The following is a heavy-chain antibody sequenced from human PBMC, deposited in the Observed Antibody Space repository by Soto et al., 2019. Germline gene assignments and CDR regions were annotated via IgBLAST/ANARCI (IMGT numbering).Heavy chain of an antibody. CDR1: GFTFSSYG. J-gene: IGHJ6*02. D-gene: IGHD3-10*01. V-gene: IGHV3-33*01. CDR2: IWYDGTIK. Sequence: QVQLVESGGGVVQPGRSLRLSCAASGFTFSSYGMHWVRQAPGKGLEWVAVIWYDGTIKYYSDSVKGRFSISRDNSKNTLYLQMNSLRVEDTAVYYCARTPSGSDYCMDVWGQGTTVIVSS. CDR3: ARTPSGSDYCMDV.